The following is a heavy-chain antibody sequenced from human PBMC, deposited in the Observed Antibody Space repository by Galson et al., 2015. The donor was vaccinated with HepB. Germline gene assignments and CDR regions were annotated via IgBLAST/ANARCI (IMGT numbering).Heavy chain of an antibody. CDR2: ISAYNGNT. CDR1: GYTFTSYG. Sequence: SVKVSCKASGYTFTSYGISWVRQAPGQGLEWMGWISAYNGNTNYAQKLQGRVTMTTDTSTSTAYMELRSLRSDDTAVYYCARSGIVLMVYAQLGMDVWGQGTTVTVSS. V-gene: IGHV1-18*04. J-gene: IGHJ6*02. CDR3: ARSGIVLMVYAQLGMDV. D-gene: IGHD2-8*01.